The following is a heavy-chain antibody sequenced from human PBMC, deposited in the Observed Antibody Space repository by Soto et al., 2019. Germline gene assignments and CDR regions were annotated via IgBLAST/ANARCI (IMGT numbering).Heavy chain of an antibody. CDR2: INHSGST. V-gene: IGHV4-34*01. J-gene: IGHJ4*02. CDR1: GGSFSGYY. Sequence: QVQLQQWGAGLLKPSETLSLTCAVYGGSFSGYYWSWIRQPPGKGLEWIGEINHSGSTNYNPSLKSRVTISVDTSKNQFSLKLSSVTAADTAVYYCARVGDSSSPFDYWGQGTLVTVSS. D-gene: IGHD6-6*01. CDR3: ARVGDSSSPFDY.